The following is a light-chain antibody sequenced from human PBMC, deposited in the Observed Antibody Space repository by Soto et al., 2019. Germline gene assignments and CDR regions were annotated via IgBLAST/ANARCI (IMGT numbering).Light chain of an antibody. CDR2: GAS. J-gene: IGKJ2*01. CDR1: PSISSSY. V-gene: IGKV3-20*01. CDR3: PQYGSSPNT. Sequence: EIVLTQSPGTLSLSPGERATLSCRDSPSISSSYLAWYQQRPGQAPRLLIYGASSRATGIPDRFSGSGSGTDFTVTISIVEPEDSAVYYCPQYGSSPNTFGQGTRLEIK.